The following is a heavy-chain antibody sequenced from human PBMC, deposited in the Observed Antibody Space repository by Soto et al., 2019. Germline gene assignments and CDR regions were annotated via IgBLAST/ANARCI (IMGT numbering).Heavy chain of an antibody. CDR1: GFSVSSDY. CDR3: TRAGSDPGNFYISNYYAMDV. D-gene: IGHD3-10*01. CDR2: IYSGGDT. V-gene: IGHV3-53*01. J-gene: IGHJ6*02. Sequence: EVQLVESGGTSIQAGGSLRLSCAASGFSVSSDYMSWVRQPPGKGLEWVSLIYSGGDTYYADSVKGRFTISRDISSKTIYLHMTSLRADDTAIYYCTRAGSDPGNFYISNYYAMDVWGRGTTVTVSS.